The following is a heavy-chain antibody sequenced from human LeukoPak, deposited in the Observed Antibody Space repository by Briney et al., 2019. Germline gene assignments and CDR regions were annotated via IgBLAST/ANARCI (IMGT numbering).Heavy chain of an antibody. CDR3: TTGPPGYSSGRFDY. Sequence: GGSLRLSCAASGFTFSSFAMNWVRQAPGKGLEWVGRIKSKTDGGTTDYAAPVKGRFTISRDDSKNTLYLQMNSLKTEDTAVYYCTTGPPGYSSGRFDYWGQGTLVTVSS. J-gene: IGHJ4*02. V-gene: IGHV3-15*01. D-gene: IGHD6-19*01. CDR1: GFTFSSFA. CDR2: IKSKTDGGTT.